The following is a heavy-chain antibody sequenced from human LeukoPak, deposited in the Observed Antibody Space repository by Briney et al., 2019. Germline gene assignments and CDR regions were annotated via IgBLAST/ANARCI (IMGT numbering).Heavy chain of an antibody. J-gene: IGHJ4*02. CDR2: IYSDGST. CDR1: GFTVSRNY. V-gene: IGHV3-53*01. D-gene: IGHD3-3*01. CDR3: ARVKGITIFGGSPYFDY. Sequence: GGSLRLSCAASGFTVSRNYMSWVRQAPGKGLEWVSVIYSDGSTYHADSVKGRFTISRDNSKNTLYLQMNSLRAEDTAVYYCARVKGITIFGGSPYFDYWGQGTLVTVSS.